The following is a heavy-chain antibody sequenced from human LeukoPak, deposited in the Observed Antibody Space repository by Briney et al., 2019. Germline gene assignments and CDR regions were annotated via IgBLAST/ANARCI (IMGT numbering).Heavy chain of an antibody. CDR1: GYTFTSYA. Sequence: ASVKVSCKASGYTFTSYAMNWVRQAPGQGLEWMGWINTNTGNPTYAQGFTGRFVFSLDTSVSTAYLQISSLKAEDTAVYYCATPGYSSSWYKYYYYYYMDVWGKGTTVTVSS. CDR2: INTNTGNP. J-gene: IGHJ6*03. CDR3: ATPGYSSSWYKYYYYYYMDV. D-gene: IGHD6-13*01. V-gene: IGHV7-4-1*02.